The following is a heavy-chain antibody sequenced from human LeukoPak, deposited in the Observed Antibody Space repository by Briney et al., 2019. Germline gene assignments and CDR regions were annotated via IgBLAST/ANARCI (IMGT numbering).Heavy chain of an antibody. V-gene: IGHV3-64D*06. CDR3: VKDGGTSTTWGYFDP. D-gene: IGHD2-2*01. Sequence: GGSLRLSCSASGFTFSSYAMHWVRQAPGKGLEYVSSISSRGGSTLYADSVRGRFTISRDDAKNTLFLQMSSLRAEDTAVYFCVKDGGTSTTWGYFDPWGQGTLVTVSS. CDR1: GFTFSSYA. CDR2: ISSRGGST. J-gene: IGHJ5*02.